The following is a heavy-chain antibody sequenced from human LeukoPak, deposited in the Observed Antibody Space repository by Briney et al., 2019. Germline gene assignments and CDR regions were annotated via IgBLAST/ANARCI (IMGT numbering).Heavy chain of an antibody. D-gene: IGHD1-1*01. J-gene: IGHJ4*02. Sequence: TSETLSLTCTVSGGSISSYYWSWIRQPPGKGLQWIGYISYSGSTNYNPFLKSRVTLSVDTSKSQFSLKLSSVTAADTAVYYCATWNYYFDYWGQGTLVTVSS. V-gene: IGHV4-59*01. CDR2: ISYSGST. CDR1: GGSISSYY. CDR3: ATWNYYFDY.